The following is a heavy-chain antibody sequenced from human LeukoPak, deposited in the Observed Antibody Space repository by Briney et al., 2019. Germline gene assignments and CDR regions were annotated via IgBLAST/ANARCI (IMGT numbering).Heavy chain of an antibody. V-gene: IGHV5-51*01. D-gene: IGHD6-6*01. J-gene: IGHJ5*02. CDR2: IYPGDSDT. CDR3: ARGRRYTNSSPWFDP. Sequence: GESLKISCKGFGDSFTSYWIGWVRQMPGKGLEWMGIIYPGDSDTRYSPSFQGQVTISADKSISTAYLQWSSLKASDTAMYYCARGRRYTNSSPWFDPWGQGTLVTVSS. CDR1: GDSFTSYW.